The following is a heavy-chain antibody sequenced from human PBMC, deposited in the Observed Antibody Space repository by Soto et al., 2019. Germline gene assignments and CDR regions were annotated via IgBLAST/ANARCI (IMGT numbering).Heavy chain of an antibody. D-gene: IGHD3-3*01. CDR1: GCSISSGDYY. J-gene: IGHJ4*02. CDR2: IYYSGST. CDR3: ASLGFFWSGYYDLDY. V-gene: IGHV4-30-4*01. Sequence: SETLSLTCTFSGCSISSGDYYWSWIRQPPGKGLEWIGYIYYSGSTYYNPSLKSRVTISVDTSKNQFSLKLSSVTAADTAVYYCASLGFFWSGYYDLDYWGQGTLVTVSS.